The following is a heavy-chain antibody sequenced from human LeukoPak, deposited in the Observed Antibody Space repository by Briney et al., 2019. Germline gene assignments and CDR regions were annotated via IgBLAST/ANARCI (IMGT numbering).Heavy chain of an antibody. CDR2: IYYSGST. Sequence: SQTLPLTCTVSGGSISSGDYYWSWIRQPPGKGLEWIGYIYYSGSTYYNPSLKSRVTISVDTSKNQFSLKLSSVTAADTAVYYCAREVTTSTFDIWGQGTMVTVSS. CDR1: GGSISSGDYY. D-gene: IGHD5-12*01. V-gene: IGHV4-30-4*01. J-gene: IGHJ3*02. CDR3: AREVTTSTFDI.